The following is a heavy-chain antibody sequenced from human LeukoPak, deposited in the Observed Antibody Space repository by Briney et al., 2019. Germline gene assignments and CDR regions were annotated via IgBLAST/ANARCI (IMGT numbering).Heavy chain of an antibody. J-gene: IGHJ4*02. CDR2: FYPGDSDT. Sequence: GESLKISCQGSGYTFTNWWIGWVRQMPGKGLEWMGIFYPGDSDTAYSPPFRGQVTISADKSISTAYLQWSSLKASDTGIYYCARLGGATGNPQDYWGQGTLVTVSS. CDR3: ARLGGATGNPQDY. V-gene: IGHV5-51*01. D-gene: IGHD1-26*01. CDR1: GYTFTNWW.